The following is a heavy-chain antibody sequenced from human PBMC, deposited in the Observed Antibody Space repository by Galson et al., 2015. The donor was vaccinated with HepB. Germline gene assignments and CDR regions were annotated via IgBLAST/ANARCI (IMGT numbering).Heavy chain of an antibody. CDR1: GGTFSSYA. CDR3: ARDLMFVVPAADRYYYYMDV. CDR2: IIPIFGTA. D-gene: IGHD2-2*01. V-gene: IGHV1-69*13. J-gene: IGHJ6*03. Sequence: SVKVSCKASGGTFSSYAISWVRQAPGQGLEWMGGIIPIFGTANYAQKFQGRVTITADESTSTAYMELSSLRSEDTAVYYCARDLMFVVPAADRYYYYMDVWGKGTTVTVSS.